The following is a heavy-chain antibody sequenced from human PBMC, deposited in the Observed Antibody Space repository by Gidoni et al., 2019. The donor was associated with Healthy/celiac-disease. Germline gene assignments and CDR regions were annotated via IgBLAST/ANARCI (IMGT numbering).Heavy chain of an antibody. CDR3: ARAETFDI. V-gene: IGHV4-34*01. Sequence: QVQLQQWGAGLLKPSETLSLTCAVYGGSFSGYYWSWIRQPPGKGLEWIGELNHSGSTNYNPSLKSRVTISVDTSKNQFSLKLSSVTAADTAVYYCARAETFDIWGQGTMVTVSS. CDR2: LNHSGST. J-gene: IGHJ3*02. CDR1: GGSFSGYY.